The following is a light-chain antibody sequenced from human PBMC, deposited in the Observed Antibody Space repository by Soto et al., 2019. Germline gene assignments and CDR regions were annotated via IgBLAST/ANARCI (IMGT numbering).Light chain of an antibody. CDR1: QSINSNY. CDR2: GAS. J-gene: IGKJ4*01. V-gene: IGKV3-20*01. CDR3: QQYGSSPLT. Sequence: VLTQSPGTLSLSPGERASLSCWASQSINSNYIAWYQQKPGQAPRLPIYGASARARGIPDRFSGSGSGTDFTLTINTLEPEDAAVYHCQQYGSSPLTFGGGTKVDIK.